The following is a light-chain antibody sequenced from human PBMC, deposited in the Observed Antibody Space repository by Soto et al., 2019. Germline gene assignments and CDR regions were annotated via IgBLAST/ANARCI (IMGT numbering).Light chain of an antibody. CDR1: SGHSSYA. V-gene: IGLV4-69*01. Sequence: QLVLTQSPSASASLGASVKLTCTLSSGHSSYAIAWHQQQPEKGPRYLMKLNSDGSHSKGDGIPDRFSGSSSGGDRYLTISSLQSEDEADYYCQTWGTGIQGVFGGGTKLTVL. CDR3: QTWGTGIQGV. J-gene: IGLJ3*02. CDR2: LNSDGSH.